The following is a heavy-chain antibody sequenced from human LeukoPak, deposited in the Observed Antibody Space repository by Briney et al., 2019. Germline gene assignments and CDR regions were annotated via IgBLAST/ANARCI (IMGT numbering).Heavy chain of an antibody. CDR2: ISSSGTTM. D-gene: IGHD2/OR15-2a*01. V-gene: IGHV3-11*01. CDR1: GFTFSDYY. CDR3: ARDLGFLWFDP. Sequence: GSLRLSCAASGFTFSDYYMSWIRQAPGKGLEGVSSISSSGTTMYYADSVKGRFTISRDNAKNSLYLQMNSLRAEDTAVYYCARDLGFLWFDPWGQGTLVTVSS. J-gene: IGHJ5*02.